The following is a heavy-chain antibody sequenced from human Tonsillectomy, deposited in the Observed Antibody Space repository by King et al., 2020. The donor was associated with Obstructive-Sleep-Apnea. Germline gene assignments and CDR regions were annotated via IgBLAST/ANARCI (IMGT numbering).Heavy chain of an antibody. CDR3: AHMDIAAAGTWAFDY. V-gene: IGHV2-5*02. D-gene: IGHD6-13*01. J-gene: IGHJ4*02. CDR1: GFSLSTSGVG. CDR2: IYWDDDK. Sequence: ITLKESGPTLVKPPQTLTLTCAFSGFSLSTSGVGVGWIRQPPGKALEWLALIYWDDDKLFSPSLKSRLTITKDTSRNQVVLTMTNMDPVDTATYCCAHMDIAAAGTWAFDYWGQGTLVTVSS.